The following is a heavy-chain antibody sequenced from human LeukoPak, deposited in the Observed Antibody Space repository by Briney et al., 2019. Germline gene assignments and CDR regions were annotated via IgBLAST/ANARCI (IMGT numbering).Heavy chain of an antibody. J-gene: IGHJ4*02. CDR3: ARDRKIAAADFDY. CDR2: ISSSGSSI. V-gene: IGHV3-11*01. Sequence: PGGSLRLSCAASGFTFSDYYMSWIRQAPGKGLEWVSYISSSGSSIYYADSVKGRFTISRDNAKNSLYLQMNSLRAEDTAVYYWARDRKIAAADFDYWGQGTLVTVSS. D-gene: IGHD6-13*01. CDR1: GFTFSDYY.